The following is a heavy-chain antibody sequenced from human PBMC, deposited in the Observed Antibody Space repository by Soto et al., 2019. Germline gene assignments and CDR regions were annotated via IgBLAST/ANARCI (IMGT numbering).Heavy chain of an antibody. Sequence: QVQLVESGGGVVQPGRSLRLSCAASGFTFSSYAMHWVRQAPGKGLEWVAVISYDGSNKYYADSVKGRFTISRDNSKSTLYLQMNSLRAEDTAVYYCARARVDTIFGVVMAFDYWGQGTLVTVSS. CDR3: ARARVDTIFGVVMAFDY. CDR1: GFTFSSYA. CDR2: ISYDGSNK. D-gene: IGHD3-3*01. J-gene: IGHJ4*02. V-gene: IGHV3-30-3*01.